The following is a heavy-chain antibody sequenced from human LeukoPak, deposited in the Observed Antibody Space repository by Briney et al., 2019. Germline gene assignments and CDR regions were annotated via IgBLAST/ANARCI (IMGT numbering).Heavy chain of an antibody. CDR3: AKDQNSHFDY. Sequence: PGGSLRLSCAASGFTFSSYSMNWVRQAPGKGLEWVAVISYDGSNKYYADSVKGRFTISRDNSKNTLYLQMNSLRAEDTAVYYCAKDQNSHFDYWGQGTLVTVSS. V-gene: IGHV3-30*18. CDR1: GFTFSSYS. CDR2: ISYDGSNK. J-gene: IGHJ4*02. D-gene: IGHD2/OR15-2a*01.